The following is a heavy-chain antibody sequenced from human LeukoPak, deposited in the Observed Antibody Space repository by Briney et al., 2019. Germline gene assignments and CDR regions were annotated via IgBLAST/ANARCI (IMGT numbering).Heavy chain of an antibody. CDR2: IYPGDSDA. Sequence: GESLKISCKGSGYTNYWIAWVRQMPGQGLEWMAIIYPGDSDARYSPSFQGQVTISVDKSISTTYLRWGSLKASDTAMYYCARRGWGFGEPKRDHDTFDIWGQGTMVTVPS. CDR1: GYTNYW. D-gene: IGHD3-10*01. CDR3: ARRGWGFGEPKRDHDTFDI. J-gene: IGHJ3*02. V-gene: IGHV5-51*01.